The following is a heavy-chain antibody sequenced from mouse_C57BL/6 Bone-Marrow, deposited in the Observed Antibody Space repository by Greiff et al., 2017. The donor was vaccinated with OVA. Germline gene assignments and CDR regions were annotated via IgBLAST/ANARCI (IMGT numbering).Heavy chain of an antibody. V-gene: IGHV1-64*01. J-gene: IGHJ4*01. CDR1: GYTFTSYW. CDR3: ARGFYDYDGRDY. D-gene: IGHD2-4*01. Sequence: QVQLQQPGAELVKPGASVKLSCKASGYTFTSYWMHWVKQRPGQGLEWIGMIHPNSGSTNYNEKFKSKATLTVDKSSSTAYMQLSSLTSEDSAVYYCARGFYDYDGRDYWGQGTSVTVSS. CDR2: IHPNSGST.